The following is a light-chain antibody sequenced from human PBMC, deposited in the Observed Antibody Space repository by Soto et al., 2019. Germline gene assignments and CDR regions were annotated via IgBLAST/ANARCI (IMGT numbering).Light chain of an antibody. Sequence: EILLTQSPATLSVSPGERATLSCRASQSVNNYLAWYQQKPGQAPRLLIYHASARATGIPARFSGSVSGTEFILTISGLQSEDFAAYYCQQYNNWHPWTFGQGTQVDI. J-gene: IGKJ1*01. CDR2: HAS. CDR3: QQYNNWHPWT. V-gene: IGKV3-15*01. CDR1: QSVNNY.